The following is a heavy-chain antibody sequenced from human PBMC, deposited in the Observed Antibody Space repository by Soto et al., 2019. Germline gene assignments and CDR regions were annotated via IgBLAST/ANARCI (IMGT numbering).Heavy chain of an antibody. Sequence: SVKVSCKASGFTFTSSAMQWVRQARGQRLEWIGWIVVGSGNTNYAQKFQERVTITRDMSTSTAYMELSSLRSEDTAVYYCAAGIAAREGAYYYYYMDVWGKGTTVTVSS. J-gene: IGHJ6*03. D-gene: IGHD6-6*01. CDR2: IVVGSGNT. V-gene: IGHV1-58*02. CDR3: AAGIAAREGAYYYYYMDV. CDR1: GFTFTSSA.